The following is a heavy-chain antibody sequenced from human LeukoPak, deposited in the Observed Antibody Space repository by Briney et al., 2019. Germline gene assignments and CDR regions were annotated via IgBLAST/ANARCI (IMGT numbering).Heavy chain of an antibody. V-gene: IGHV1-18*01. CDR3: ARDRRVVRPAPYYGMDV. CDR1: GYTFTSYG. CDR2: ISAYNGNT. D-gene: IGHD3-3*01. Sequence: GASVKVSCKASGYTFTSYGISWVRQAPGQGLEWMGWISAYNGNTNYAQKLQGRVTMTTDTSTSTAYMELRSLRSDDTAVYYCARDRRVVRPAPYYGMDVWGQGTTVTVSS. J-gene: IGHJ6*02.